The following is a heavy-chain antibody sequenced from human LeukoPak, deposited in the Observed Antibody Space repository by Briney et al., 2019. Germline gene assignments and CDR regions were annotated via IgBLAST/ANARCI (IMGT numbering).Heavy chain of an antibody. J-gene: IGHJ4*02. CDR2: ISYSGST. CDR1: GGSISSSSYY. D-gene: IGHD3-22*01. V-gene: IGHV4-39*01. CDR3: ARSVDRLLNFDY. Sequence: SETLSLTCTVSGGSISSSSYYWGWIRQPPGKGLEWIGSISYSGSTYYNPSLKSRVTISVDTSKNQFSLKLSSVTAADTAVYYFARSVDRLLNFDYWGQGTLVTVSS.